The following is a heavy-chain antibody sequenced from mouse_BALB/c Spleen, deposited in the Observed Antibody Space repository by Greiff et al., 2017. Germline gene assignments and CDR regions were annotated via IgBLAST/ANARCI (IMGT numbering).Heavy chain of an antibody. D-gene: IGHD1-1*01. CDR3: ARWSYYYGSSFDY. CDR2: IDPANGNT. Sequence: EVQLQQSGAELVKPGASVKLSCTASGFNIKDTYMHWVKQRPEQGLEWIGRIDPANGNTKYDPKFQGKATITADTSSNTAYLQLSSLTSEDTAVYYCARWSYYYGSSFDYWGQGTTLTVSS. V-gene: IGHV14-3*02. J-gene: IGHJ2*01. CDR1: GFNIKDTY.